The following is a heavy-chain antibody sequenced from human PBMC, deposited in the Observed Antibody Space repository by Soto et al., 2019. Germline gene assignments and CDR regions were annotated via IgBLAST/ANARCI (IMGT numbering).Heavy chain of an antibody. CDR1: GYTFTSYA. Sequence: QVQLVQSGAEVKKPGASVKVSCKASGYTFTSYAMHWVRQAPGQRLEWMGWINAGNGNTKYSQKCQGRVTITRDTYASTAYMELSSLRSEDTAEDYCARDVGATGDWGQGTLVTVSS. D-gene: IGHD1-26*01. V-gene: IGHV1-3*01. CDR2: INAGNGNT. CDR3: ARDVGATGD. J-gene: IGHJ4*02.